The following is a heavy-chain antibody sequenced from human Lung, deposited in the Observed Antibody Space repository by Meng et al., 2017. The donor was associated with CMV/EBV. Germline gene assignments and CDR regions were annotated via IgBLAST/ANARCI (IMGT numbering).Heavy chain of an antibody. V-gene: IGHV4-34*01. D-gene: IGHD3-22*01. CDR2: INHRGST. J-gene: IGHJ4*02. CDR3: ARGSTSVTMIVVVITAASLAYDS. Sequence: SXTLSLXCAVYGGSFSGYDWSWIRQSPGKGLEWIGEINHRGSTNYNPSLKSRLTISVDTSKNKFSLKLNSVTAADTAVYYCARGSTSVTMIVVVITAASLAYDSWGQGTLVTVSS. CDR1: GGSFSGYD.